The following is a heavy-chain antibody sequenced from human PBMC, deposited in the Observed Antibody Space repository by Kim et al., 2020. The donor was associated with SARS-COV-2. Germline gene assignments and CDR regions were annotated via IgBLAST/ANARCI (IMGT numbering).Heavy chain of an antibody. CDR3: ARALAYYRDSGGYQPGWFDP. D-gene: IGHD3-22*01. J-gene: IGHJ5*02. V-gene: IGHV3-7*01. CDR2: IKEDGSEK. CDR1: GFTFSSYW. Sequence: GGSLRLSCAGSGFTFSSYWMNWVRQAPGKGLEWVASIKEDGSEKYYVDSVKGRFTISRDNAKNSLYLQMNSLRAEDTAVYYCARALAYYRDSGGYQPGWFDPWGQGTLVTVSS.